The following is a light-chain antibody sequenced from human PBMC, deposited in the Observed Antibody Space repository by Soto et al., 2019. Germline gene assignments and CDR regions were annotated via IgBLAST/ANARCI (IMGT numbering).Light chain of an antibody. CDR2: DTS. CDR1: TGAVTSGHY. V-gene: IGLV7-46*01. CDR3: FLSYSCAYVV. J-gene: IGLJ2*01. Sequence: QAVVTQEPSLTVSPGGTVTLTCGSSTGAVTSGHYPYWFQQKPGQAPRTLIYDTSNKHSWTPARFSGSLLGGKAALTLSGAQPEGGAEYYCFLSYSCAYVVFGGGTKLTVL.